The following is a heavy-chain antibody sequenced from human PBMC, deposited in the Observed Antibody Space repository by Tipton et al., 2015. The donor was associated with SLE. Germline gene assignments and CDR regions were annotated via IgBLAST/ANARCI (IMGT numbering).Heavy chain of an antibody. Sequence: TLSLTCIVSGGSITSTPYYWGWIRQSPGKGLEWIGSIYHSGSGSTSHNPSLKSRVTISVDTSTNRFSLKLTSVTAADTAIYYCARAYGLASPGSFDYWGQGALVIVSS. CDR1: GGSITSTPYY. V-gene: IGHV4-39*07. J-gene: IGHJ4*02. CDR2: IYHSGSGST. CDR3: ARAYGLASPGSFDY. D-gene: IGHD5-24*01.